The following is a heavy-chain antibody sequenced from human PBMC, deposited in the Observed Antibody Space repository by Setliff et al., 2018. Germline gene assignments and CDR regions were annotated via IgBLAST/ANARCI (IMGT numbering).Heavy chain of an antibody. J-gene: IGHJ4*02. CDR3: VRLAAIPEPATGVLG. D-gene: IGHD2-2*02. CDR1: GYSFTSHY. CDR2: INPGGLSS. V-gene: IGHV1-46*01. Sequence: ASVKVSCKTSGYSFTSHYMHWVRQAPGQGLEWMGIINPGGLSSSSTQKFEGRVTMTRDPSISTAYMELNSLRSDDTAVYYCVRLAAIPEPATGVLGWGQGTLVTVSS.